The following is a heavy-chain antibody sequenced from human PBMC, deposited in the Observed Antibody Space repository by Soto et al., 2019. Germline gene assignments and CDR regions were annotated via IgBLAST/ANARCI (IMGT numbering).Heavy chain of an antibody. V-gene: IGHV3-33*01. D-gene: IGHD1-26*01. Sequence: QVKLVESGGGVVQPGRSLRLSCAASGFVFTTYGMHWVRQAPGKGLEWVGVIWHDGSGTYYADALKGRFTISRDNAKNTLFLKMESLVVEDTAVYYCVRDPVALRNRVRVGYFNLWGRGTQVTVAS. CDR1: GFVFTTYG. CDR3: VRDPVALRNRVRVGYFNL. J-gene: IGHJ2*01. CDR2: IWHDGSGT.